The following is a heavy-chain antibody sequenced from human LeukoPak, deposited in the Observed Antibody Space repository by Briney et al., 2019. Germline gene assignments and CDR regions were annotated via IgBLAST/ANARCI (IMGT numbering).Heavy chain of an antibody. CDR2: INPSGGST. CDR1: GYTFTSYY. V-gene: IGHV1-46*01. Sequence: ASVKVSCKASGYTFTSYYMHWVRQAPGQGLEWMGIINPSGGSTSYAQKFQGRVTITRNTSISTAYMELSSLRSEDTAVYYCAREGDILTGYVSHHFDYWGQGTLVTVSS. J-gene: IGHJ4*02. D-gene: IGHD3-9*01. CDR3: AREGDILTGYVSHHFDY.